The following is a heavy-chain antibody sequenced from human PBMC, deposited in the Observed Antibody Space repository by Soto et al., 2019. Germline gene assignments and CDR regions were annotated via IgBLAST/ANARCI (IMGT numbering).Heavy chain of an antibody. V-gene: IGHV1-3*01. Sequence: QVQLVQSGAEVKKPGASVKVSCKASGYTFTSYAMHWVRQAPGQRLEWMGWINAGNGDTKYSQKLQGRVTISRDTSASTAYMELSSLKSEDTAVYYCAREGGVYDYVWGSDSYDMDVWGQGTTVTVSS. J-gene: IGHJ6*02. D-gene: IGHD3-16*01. CDR3: AREGGVYDYVWGSDSYDMDV. CDR1: GYTFTSYA. CDR2: INAGNGDT.